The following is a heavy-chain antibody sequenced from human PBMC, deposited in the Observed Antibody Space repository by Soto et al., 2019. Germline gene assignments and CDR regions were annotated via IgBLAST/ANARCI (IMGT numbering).Heavy chain of an antibody. Sequence: GGSLRLSCAASGFTFSSYWMSWVRQAPGKGLEWVANIKQDGSEKYYVDSVKGRFTISRDNAKNSLYLQMNSLRVEDTAVYYCARDCTNGVSPKWGCWYFDLWGRGTLVTVSS. CDR3: ARDCTNGVSPKWGCWYFDL. CDR1: GFTFSSYW. J-gene: IGHJ2*01. CDR2: IKQDGSEK. D-gene: IGHD2-8*01. V-gene: IGHV3-7*05.